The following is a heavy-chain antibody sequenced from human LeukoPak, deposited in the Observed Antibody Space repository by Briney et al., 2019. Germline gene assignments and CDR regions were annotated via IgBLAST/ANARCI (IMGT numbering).Heavy chain of an antibody. CDR3: ARASWVRATTPDAFDI. CDR2: ISTSGAST. D-gene: IGHD1-26*01. CDR1: GFTFSSYA. J-gene: IGHJ3*02. Sequence: GGSLRLSCAASGFTFSSYAMSWVRQAPGKGLEWVSTISTSGASTYYADSVKGRFTISRDNSKNTLYLQMNSLRAEDTAVYYCARASWVRATTPDAFDIWGQGTMVTVSS. V-gene: IGHV3-23*01.